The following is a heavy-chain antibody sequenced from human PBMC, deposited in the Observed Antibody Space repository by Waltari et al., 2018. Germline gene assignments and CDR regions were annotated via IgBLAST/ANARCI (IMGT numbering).Heavy chain of an antibody. CDR3: ARRVKGFYYDSSDGVDWFDP. CDR2: IIPIFGTA. D-gene: IGHD3-22*01. V-gene: IGHV1-69*01. Sequence: QVQLVQSGAEVKKPGSSVKVSCKASGGTFSSYAISWVRQAPGHGLEWMGGIIPIFGTANYAQKFQGRVTITADESTSTAYMELSSLRSEDTAVYYCARRVKGFYYDSSDGVDWFDPWGQGTLVTVSS. CDR1: GGTFSSYA. J-gene: IGHJ5*02.